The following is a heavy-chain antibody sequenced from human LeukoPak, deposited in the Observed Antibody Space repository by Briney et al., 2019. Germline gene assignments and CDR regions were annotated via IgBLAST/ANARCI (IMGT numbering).Heavy chain of an antibody. CDR1: GFTFSNFA. CDR2: ISGRGDGT. V-gene: IGHV3-23*01. D-gene: IGHD3-10*01. Sequence: GGSLRLSCAASGFTFSNFAMNWVRRAPGKGLEWVSTISGRGDGTYYADSVKGRFTISRDNSKNTLFLQMSNLSADDTAVYYCARDLYYYGSGSYMWGQGTLVTVSS. CDR3: ARDLYYYGSGSYM. J-gene: IGHJ4*02.